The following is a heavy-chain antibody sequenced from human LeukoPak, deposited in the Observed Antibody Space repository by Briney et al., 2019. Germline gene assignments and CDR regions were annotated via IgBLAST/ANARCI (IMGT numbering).Heavy chain of an antibody. V-gene: IGHV3-30*03. J-gene: IGHJ4*02. D-gene: IGHD3-10*01. CDR2: ISYDGSNK. CDR3: ARVYGVVDY. Sequence: PGGSLRLSCAASGFTFSSHWMSWVRQAPGKGLEWVAVISYDGSNKYYADSVKGRFTISRDNSKNTLYLQMNSLRAEDTAVYYCARVYGVVDYWGQGTLVTVSS. CDR1: GFTFSSHW.